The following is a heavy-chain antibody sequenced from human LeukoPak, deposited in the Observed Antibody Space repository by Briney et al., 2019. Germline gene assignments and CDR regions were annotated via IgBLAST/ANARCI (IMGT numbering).Heavy chain of an antibody. CDR2: FDPEDGET. Sequence: WASVKVSCMDSGYTLTELSMHWVRQAPGKGLEWMGGFDPEDGETIYAQKFQGRVTMTEDTSTDTAYMDLSSLRSEDTAVYYCASGRGSSWYFDYWGQGTLVTVSS. D-gene: IGHD6-13*01. V-gene: IGHV1-24*01. CDR3: ASGRGSSWYFDY. J-gene: IGHJ4*02. CDR1: GYTLTELS.